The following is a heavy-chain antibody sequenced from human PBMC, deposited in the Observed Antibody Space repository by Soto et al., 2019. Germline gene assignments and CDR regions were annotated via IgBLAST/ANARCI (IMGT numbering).Heavy chain of an antibody. Sequence: GGSLRLSCAASGFTFSSYWMSWVRQAPGKGLEWVANIKQDGSEKYYVDSVKGRFTISRDNAKNSLYLQMNSLRVEDTAVHYCARDISDCSGGNCYSDNYYYGMDVWGQGTTVTVSS. D-gene: IGHD2-15*01. CDR1: GFTFSSYW. CDR3: ARDISDCSGGNCYSDNYYYGMDV. V-gene: IGHV3-7*01. CDR2: IKQDGSEK. J-gene: IGHJ6*01.